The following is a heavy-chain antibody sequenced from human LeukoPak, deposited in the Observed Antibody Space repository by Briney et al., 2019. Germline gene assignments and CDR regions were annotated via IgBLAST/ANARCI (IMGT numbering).Heavy chain of an antibody. V-gene: IGHV3-23*01. CDR3: AKDYGDYRGRFDY. D-gene: IGHD4-17*01. Sequence: GGSLRLSCAASGFTFSSYAMSWVRQAPGKGLEWLSAISGSGGTTHYADSVKGRFTISRDNSKNTLYLQMNSLRAEDTAVYYCAKDYGDYRGRFDYWGQGTLVTVSS. CDR1: GFTFSSYA. J-gene: IGHJ4*02. CDR2: ISGSGGTT.